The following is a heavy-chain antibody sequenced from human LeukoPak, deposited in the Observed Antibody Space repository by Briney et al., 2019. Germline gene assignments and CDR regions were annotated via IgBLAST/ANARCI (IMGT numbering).Heavy chain of an antibody. CDR1: GGSFSGYY. D-gene: IGHD5-12*01. V-gene: IGHV4-34*01. CDR2: INHSGST. Sequence: SETLSLTCAVYGGSFSGYYWSWIRQPPGKGLEWIGEINHSGSTNYNPSLKSRVTISVDTSKNQFSLKLSSVTAADTAVYYCARVRYSGNVDYWGQGTLVTVSS. J-gene: IGHJ4*02. CDR3: ARVRYSGNVDY.